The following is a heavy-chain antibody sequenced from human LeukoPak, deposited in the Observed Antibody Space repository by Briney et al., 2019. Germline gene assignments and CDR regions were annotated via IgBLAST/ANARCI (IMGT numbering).Heavy chain of an antibody. Sequence: SETLSLTCTVSGVSIRSYYWSWIRQPAGKRLEWIGRIHTSGSTNYNPSLKSRVTMSVDTSKNQFSLKLSSVTAADTAVYYCARDMYYYDSSGYYRYDYWGQGTLVTVSS. V-gene: IGHV4-4*07. D-gene: IGHD3-22*01. J-gene: IGHJ4*02. CDR1: GVSIRSYY. CDR3: ARDMYYYDSSGYYRYDY. CDR2: IHTSGST.